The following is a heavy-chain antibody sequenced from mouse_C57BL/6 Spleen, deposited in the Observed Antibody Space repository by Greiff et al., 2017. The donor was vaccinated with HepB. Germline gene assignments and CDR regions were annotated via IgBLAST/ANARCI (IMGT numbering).Heavy chain of an antibody. D-gene: IGHD4-1*01. CDR3: ARELAGY. V-gene: IGHV5-4*01. J-gene: IGHJ2*01. CDR2: ISDGGSYT. CDR1: GFTFSSYA. Sequence: EVKLEESGGGLVKPGGSLKLSCAASGFTFSSYAMSWVRQTPEKRLEWVATISDGGSYTYYPDNVKGRFPISRDNAKNNLYLQMSHLKSEDTAMYYCARELAGYWGQGTTLTVSS.